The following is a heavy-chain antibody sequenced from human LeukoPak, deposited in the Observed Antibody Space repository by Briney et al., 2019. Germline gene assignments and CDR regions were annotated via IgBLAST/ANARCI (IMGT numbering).Heavy chain of an antibody. CDR1: GFTFSGFW. CDR3: ARGWVVATGGFDM. D-gene: IGHD2-8*02. V-gene: IGHV3-53*01. J-gene: IGHJ3*02. CDR2: IYSGGPT. Sequence: PGGSLRLSCAVSGFTFSGFWMSWSRQAPGKGLEWVSVIYSGGPTYYADSVKGRFTISRDNSKNTVYLQMNSLRGEDTAVYFCARGWVVATGGFDMWGQGTMVTVSS.